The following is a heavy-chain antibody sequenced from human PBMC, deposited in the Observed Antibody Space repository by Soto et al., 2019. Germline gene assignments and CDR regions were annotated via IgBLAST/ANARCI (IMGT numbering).Heavy chain of an antibody. CDR3: ARGKRDIGAGSFDI. J-gene: IGHJ3*02. CDR2: ISAKSGNT. CDR1: GYTFISSG. Sequence: GASVKVSCKASGYTFISSGISWVRQAPGLGLEWVGWISAKSGNTLYAEKFQDRVTMTTNTTTTTAYMELSSLRSEDTAVYYCARGKRDIGAGSFDISGQGTMVTVSS. D-gene: IGHD3-16*02. V-gene: IGHV1-18*01.